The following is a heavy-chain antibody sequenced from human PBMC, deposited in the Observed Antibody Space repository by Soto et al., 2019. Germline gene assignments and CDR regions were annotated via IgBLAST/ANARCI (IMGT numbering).Heavy chain of an antibody. CDR2: ISAGGDST. Sequence: GGSMRLSCAASGFTFSSYAMSWVRQAQGKWLEWVSAISAGGDSTFNADSVMGRFTISRDNSKNTLYLQMNSLGAEDAAVYYCPTAPLRSCSVTRGYNFDYWGQGALVTVSS. D-gene: IGHD2-2*02. CDR3: PTAPLRSCSVTRGYNFDY. CDR1: GFTFSSYA. J-gene: IGHJ4*02. V-gene: IGHV3-23*01.